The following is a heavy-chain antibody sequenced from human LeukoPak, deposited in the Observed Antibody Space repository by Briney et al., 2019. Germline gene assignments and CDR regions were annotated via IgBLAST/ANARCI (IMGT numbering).Heavy chain of an antibody. Sequence: PGGSLRLSCAASGFTVSGNYMSWVRQAPGKGLEWVSVIYSGGSTYYADSVKGRFTISRDNSKNTLFLQMNSLRPEDTAVYYCARGTYGNYYFDYWGQGTLVTVSS. CDR1: GFTVSGNY. J-gene: IGHJ4*02. CDR3: ARGTYGNYYFDY. CDR2: IYSGGST. D-gene: IGHD3-10*01. V-gene: IGHV3-66*02.